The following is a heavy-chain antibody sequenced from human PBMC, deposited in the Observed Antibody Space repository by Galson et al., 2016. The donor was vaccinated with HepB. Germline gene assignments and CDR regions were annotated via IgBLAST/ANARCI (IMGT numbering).Heavy chain of an antibody. CDR3: AFLRHYYDTNYSDDSGWRNWLDP. D-gene: IGHD3-22*01. Sequence: SETLSLTCTVSGGSISSYYWNWIRQPPGKGLEWIGHIYYSGSTNYNPSLKSRVTISVDRSKNQFSLKLTSVTAADTAVYYCAFLRHYYDTNYSDDSGWRNWLDPWGQGTLVTVSS. J-gene: IGHJ5*02. CDR2: IYYSGST. CDR1: GGSISSYY. V-gene: IGHV4-59*08.